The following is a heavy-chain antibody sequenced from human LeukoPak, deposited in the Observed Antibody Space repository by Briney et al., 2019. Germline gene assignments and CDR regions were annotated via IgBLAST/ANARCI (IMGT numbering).Heavy chain of an antibody. Sequence: GGSLRLSCAASGFTFSTYGMSWVRQAPGRGLEWVSGISGSGGRTYYADSVKGRFTISRDNSKNMLYLQMNSLRAEDTAVYYCARYDILTGIPGDYYGMDVWGQGTTVTVSS. CDR2: ISGSGGRT. V-gene: IGHV3-23*01. J-gene: IGHJ6*02. CDR3: ARYDILTGIPGDYYGMDV. D-gene: IGHD3-9*01. CDR1: GFTFSTYG.